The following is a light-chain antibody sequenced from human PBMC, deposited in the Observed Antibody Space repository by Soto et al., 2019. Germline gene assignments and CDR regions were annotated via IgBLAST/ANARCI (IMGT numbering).Light chain of an antibody. CDR2: GAS. CDR3: QQYNNWPPVT. CDR1: QSVNSN. J-gene: IGKJ5*01. Sequence: IVMTQSPATLSVSPGDRATLSCRASQSVNSNLAWYQQRPGQAPRLLIYGASTRATGIPARFTGSGSGTEFTLTISSLQSEDFAVYYGQQYNNWPPVTFGQGTQLEVK. V-gene: IGKV3-15*01.